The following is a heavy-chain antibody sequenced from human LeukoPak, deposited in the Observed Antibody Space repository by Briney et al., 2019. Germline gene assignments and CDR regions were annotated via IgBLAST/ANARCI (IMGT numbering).Heavy chain of an antibody. CDR1: GDSVSSNSAA. J-gene: IGHJ4*02. Sequence: SQTLSLTCAISGDSVSSNSAAWNSTRQSPSRGLERLGRTYYRSKWYNDYAVSVKSRIASTPDTSKNQFSLQLNSVTPEDTAVYYGARESAVAVYFDYWGQGTLVTVSS. CDR3: ARESAVAVYFDY. V-gene: IGHV6-1*01. D-gene: IGHD6-19*01. CDR2: TYYRSKWYN.